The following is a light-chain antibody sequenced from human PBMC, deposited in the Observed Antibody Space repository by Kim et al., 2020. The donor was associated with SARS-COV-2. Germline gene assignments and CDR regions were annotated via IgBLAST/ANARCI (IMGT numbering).Light chain of an antibody. V-gene: IGLV1-47*01. CDR3: AAWDDSLSGRV. CDR2: RNN. Sequence: GQRVTISGSGSSTSIGSNYVYWYQRLPGTAPKLLIYRNNERPSGVPDRFSGSKSGTSASLAISGLRSEDEGDYYCAAWDDSLSGRVFGGGTQLTVL. CDR1: STSIGSNY. J-gene: IGLJ2*01.